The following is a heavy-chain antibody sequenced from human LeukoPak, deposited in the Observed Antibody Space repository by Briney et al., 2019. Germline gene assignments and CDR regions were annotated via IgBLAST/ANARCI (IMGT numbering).Heavy chain of an antibody. CDR3: ARINYRPIIKFFDF. J-gene: IGHJ4*02. Sequence: GASVKVSCKASGYTFGTHWMHWVRQAPGQGLEWMGIINPSGDFRSYAQKFQGRITVTRDMSTRTVYMELRSLRSDDTAVYYCARINYRPIIKFFDFWGQGTLVTVSS. V-gene: IGHV1-46*01. CDR2: INPSGDFR. CDR1: GYTFGTHW. D-gene: IGHD4-11*01.